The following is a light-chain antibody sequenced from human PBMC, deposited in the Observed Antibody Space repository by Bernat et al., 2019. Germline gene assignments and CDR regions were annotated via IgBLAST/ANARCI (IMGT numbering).Light chain of an antibody. CDR1: QSVISY. J-gene: IGKJ2*01. CDR3: QQRSNWPPYT. Sequence: EIVLTQSPATLSLSPGERATLSCRASQSVISYLAWYQQKPGQAPRLLIYDASNRATGIPARFSGSGSGTDFTLTISSLEPEDCAVYYCQQRSNWPPYTFGQGTKLEIK. CDR2: DAS. V-gene: IGKV3-11*01.